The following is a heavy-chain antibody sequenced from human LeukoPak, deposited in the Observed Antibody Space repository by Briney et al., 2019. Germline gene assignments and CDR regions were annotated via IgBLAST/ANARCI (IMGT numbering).Heavy chain of an antibody. CDR2: ISYDGSNK. CDR1: GFTLSSYG. CDR3: ARDSRTGSWRSSFDY. Sequence: GGSLRLSCAASGFTLSSYGMHWVRQAPGKGLEWVAVISYDGSNKYYADSVKGRFTISRDNSKNTLYLQMNSLRAEDTAVYYCARDSRTGSWRSSFDYWGQGTLVTVSS. V-gene: IGHV3-30*03. D-gene: IGHD6-13*01. J-gene: IGHJ4*02.